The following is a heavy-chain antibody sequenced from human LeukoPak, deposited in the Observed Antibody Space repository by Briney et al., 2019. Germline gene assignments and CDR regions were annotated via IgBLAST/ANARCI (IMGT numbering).Heavy chain of an antibody. Sequence: SETLSLTCTVSGGSISSYYWSWIRQPAGKGLEWIGRIYTSGSTNYNPSLKSRVTMSVDTSKNQFSLKLSSVTAADTAVYYCAREGYSSGWYRIDPWGQGTLVTVSS. D-gene: IGHD6-19*01. CDR2: IYTSGST. J-gene: IGHJ5*02. CDR3: AREGYSSGWYRIDP. CDR1: GGSISSYY. V-gene: IGHV4-4*07.